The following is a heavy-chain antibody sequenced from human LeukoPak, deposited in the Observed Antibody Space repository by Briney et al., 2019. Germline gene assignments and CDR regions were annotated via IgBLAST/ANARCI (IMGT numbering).Heavy chain of an antibody. J-gene: IGHJ3*02. CDR3: ARDGSPYYYGSGRGAFDI. CDR2: IYYSGST. Sequence: SETLSLTCTVSGGSISSSSYYWGWIRQPPGKGLEWIGSIYYSGSTYYNPSLKSRVTISVDTSKNQFSLKLSSVTAADTAVYYCARDGSPYYYGSGRGAFDIWGQGTMVTVSS. D-gene: IGHD3-10*01. V-gene: IGHV4-39*07. CDR1: GGSISSSSYY.